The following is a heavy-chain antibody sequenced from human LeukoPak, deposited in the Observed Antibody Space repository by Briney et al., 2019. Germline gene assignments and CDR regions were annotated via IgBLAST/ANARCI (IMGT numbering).Heavy chain of an antibody. J-gene: IGHJ4*02. CDR3: ARHRSPEGLWRLLDY. D-gene: IGHD3-3*01. V-gene: IGHV4-59*04. Sequence: SETLSLTCTVSGGSISSYYWSWIRQPPGKGLEWIGYIYYSGSTYYNPSLKSRVTISVDTSKNQFSLKLSSVTAADTAVYYCARHRSPEGLWRLLDYWGQGTLVTVSS. CDR1: GGSISSYY. CDR2: IYYSGST.